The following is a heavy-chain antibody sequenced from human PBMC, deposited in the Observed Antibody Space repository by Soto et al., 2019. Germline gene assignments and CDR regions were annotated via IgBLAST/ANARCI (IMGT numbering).Heavy chain of an antibody. CDR3: ARDQNEQWLTNNWFDP. CDR2: INAGNGNT. Sequence: ASVKVSCKASGYTFTSYAMHWVRQAPGQRLEWMGWINAGNGNTKYSQKFQGRVTITRDTSASTAYMELSSLRSEDTAVYYCARDQNEQWLTNNWFDPWGQGTLVTVSS. V-gene: IGHV1-3*01. J-gene: IGHJ5*02. D-gene: IGHD6-19*01. CDR1: GYTFTSYA.